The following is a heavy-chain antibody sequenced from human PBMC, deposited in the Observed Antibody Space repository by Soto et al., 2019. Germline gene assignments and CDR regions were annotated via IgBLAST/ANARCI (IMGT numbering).Heavy chain of an antibody. Sequence: EVPLLESGGGLVQPGGSLRLSCAASGFTFSSYAMNWVRQAPGKGLEWVSTISGSGGSTYYADSVKGRFTISRDNSKNTLYLQMNSLRVEDTAVYYCVKGQQFVRRVWFDPWGQGTLVTVSS. CDR1: GFTFSSYA. V-gene: IGHV3-23*01. CDR2: ISGSGGST. D-gene: IGHD6-6*01. CDR3: VKGQQFVRRVWFDP. J-gene: IGHJ5*02.